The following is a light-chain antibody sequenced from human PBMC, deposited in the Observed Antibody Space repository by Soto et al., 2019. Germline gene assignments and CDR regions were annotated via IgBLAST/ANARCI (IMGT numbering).Light chain of an antibody. CDR1: SSDVGGYNY. CDR2: DVS. Sequence: QSVLTQPASVSGSPGQSITISCTGTSSDVGGYNYVSWYQQHPGKAPQLMIYDVSNRPSGVSNRFSGSKSGNTASLTISGLQAEDGGDYYCSSYTTSSTPYVVFGGGTKLTVL. CDR3: SSYTTSSTPYVV. J-gene: IGLJ2*01. V-gene: IGLV2-14*03.